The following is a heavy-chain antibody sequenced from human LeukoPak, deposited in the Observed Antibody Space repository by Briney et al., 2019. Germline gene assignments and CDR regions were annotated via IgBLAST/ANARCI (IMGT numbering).Heavy chain of an antibody. V-gene: IGHV3-49*03. CDR1: GFTFGDYA. CDR2: IRSKRYDGAK. CDR3: SRDQLGGDPDDYYYYYMDV. J-gene: IGHJ6*03. Sequence: GGSLRLSCTASGFTFGDYAMSWLRQAPGEGLEWVGFIRSKRYDGAKEYDASVKCRITITRDDSKNIVLLQMDSLKTEDTAMYYCSRDQLGGDPDDYYYYYMDVWGKGTTVTVSS. D-gene: IGHD4-17*01.